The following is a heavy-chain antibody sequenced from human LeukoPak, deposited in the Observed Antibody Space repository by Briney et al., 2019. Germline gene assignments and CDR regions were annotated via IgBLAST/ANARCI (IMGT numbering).Heavy chain of an antibody. CDR2: MHNSGTS. Sequence: PSETLSLTCTVSGGSLSSYFWNWIRQTPGKGLEWIGYMHNSGTSNYNPSLKSRVTIALDTSKNQFSLKLSSVTAADTAVYYCARDARITMVRGVLNWFDPWGQGTLVTVSS. D-gene: IGHD3-10*01. V-gene: IGHV4-59*01. J-gene: IGHJ5*02. CDR1: GGSLSSYF. CDR3: ARDARITMVRGVLNWFDP.